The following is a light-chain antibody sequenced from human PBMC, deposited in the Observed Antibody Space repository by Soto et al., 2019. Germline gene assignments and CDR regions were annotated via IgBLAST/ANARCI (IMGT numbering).Light chain of an antibody. CDR3: QQSHSTPLT. CDR1: MRISNY. Sequence: DLQVIQSPSSLSASVGDRVTITCRAKMRISNYLNWYQQKPGKATKLLISGASTLQSGVPSRFRGTGSGADFTLTISSLQPDDSAPYYCQQSHSTPLTFGGGTKLEIK. J-gene: IGKJ4*01. V-gene: IGKV1-39*01. CDR2: GAS.